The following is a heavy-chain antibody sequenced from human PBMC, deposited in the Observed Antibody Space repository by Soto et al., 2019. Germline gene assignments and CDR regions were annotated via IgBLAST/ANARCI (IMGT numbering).Heavy chain of an antibody. CDR2: IYYSGTT. D-gene: IGHD6-13*01. J-gene: IGHJ4*02. CDR1: GGSINSGGYY. Sequence: SETLSLTCTVSGGSINSGGYYWSWIRQHPGKGLEWVGYIYYSGTTYYSPSLQSRLSISRDTPKNQFSLKLTSVTAADTAVYYCARRIPTAGPFDYWGQGTLVTVSS. V-gene: IGHV4-31*03. CDR3: ARRIPTAGPFDY.